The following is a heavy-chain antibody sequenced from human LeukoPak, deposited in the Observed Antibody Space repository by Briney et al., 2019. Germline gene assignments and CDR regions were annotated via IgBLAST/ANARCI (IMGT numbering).Heavy chain of an antibody. V-gene: IGHV3-30-3*01. CDR1: GFTFSSYA. CDR2: VSSDGSNK. J-gene: IGHJ2*01. Sequence: QPGRSLRLSCAASGFTFSSYAMHWVRQAPGKGLEWVAIVSSDGSNKYYADSVKGRFTISRDNSKNTLYLQMNSLRAEDTAVHYCARDSTGYWYFDLWGRGTLVSVSS. CDR3: ARDSTGYWYFDL. D-gene: IGHD3-3*02.